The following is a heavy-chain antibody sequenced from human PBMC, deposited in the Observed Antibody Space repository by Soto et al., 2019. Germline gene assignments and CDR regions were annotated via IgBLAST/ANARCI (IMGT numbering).Heavy chain of an antibody. CDR1: VYSISSGDY. CDR2: VFHSGTT. V-gene: IGHV4-38-2*01. Sequence: ETLSLTCVFSVYSISSGDYWGCIRQPPGKGLEWIGSVFHSGTTYYSPSLRSRVTISVDTSRNQFSLNLNSVTAADTAVYFCARDPHYYNNVDYIDYWGQGTLVTVS. CDR3: ARDPHYYNNVDYIDY. D-gene: IGHD3-22*01. J-gene: IGHJ4*02.